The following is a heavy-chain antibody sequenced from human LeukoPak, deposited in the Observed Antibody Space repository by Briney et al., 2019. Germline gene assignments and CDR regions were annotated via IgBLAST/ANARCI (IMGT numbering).Heavy chain of an antibody. J-gene: IGHJ3*02. CDR3: ARALYTYCYWYAFEI. D-gene: IGHD3-16*02. V-gene: IGHV3-21*01. Sequence: GGSLRLSCAASGFTFSSYSMIGVRQAPGKGLEWVSTVNPTSSYLYYADSLKGRFAISRDNAKNSLYLQMNSLRAEDTAVYYCARALYTYCYWYAFEIWGQGTMVTVSS. CDR2: VNPTSSYL. CDR1: GFTFSSYS.